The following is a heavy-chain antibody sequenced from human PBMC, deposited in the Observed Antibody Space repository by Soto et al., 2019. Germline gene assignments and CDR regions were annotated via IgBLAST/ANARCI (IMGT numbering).Heavy chain of an antibody. CDR2: IIPIFATT. Sequence: QVQLVQSGAEVKKPGSSVKVSCKASGGIFSNYTISWVRQAPGQGLEWMGGIIPIFATTYYAQKFQGRVTITADESTTTPYMELSSLRSEDSAVYYCAKTGLAAGGTGVYYYYDMDVWGQGTTVTPSS. D-gene: IGHD6-13*01. J-gene: IGHJ6*02. CDR3: AKTGLAAGGTGVYYYYDMDV. CDR1: GGIFSNYT. V-gene: IGHV1-69*01.